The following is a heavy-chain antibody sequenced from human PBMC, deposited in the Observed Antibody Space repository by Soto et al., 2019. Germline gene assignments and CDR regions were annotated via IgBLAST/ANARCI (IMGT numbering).Heavy chain of an antibody. J-gene: IGHJ4*02. D-gene: IGHD6-13*01. Sequence: EVQLVESGGGLVKPGGSLRLSCAASGFTFSSYSMNWVRQATGKGLEWVSSISSSSSYIYYADSVKGRFTISRDNAKNSLYLQMNSLRAEDTAVYYCARDPGLGIAAAGYWGQGTLVTVSS. CDR2: ISSSSSYI. CDR1: GFTFSSYS. V-gene: IGHV3-21*01. CDR3: ARDPGLGIAAAGY.